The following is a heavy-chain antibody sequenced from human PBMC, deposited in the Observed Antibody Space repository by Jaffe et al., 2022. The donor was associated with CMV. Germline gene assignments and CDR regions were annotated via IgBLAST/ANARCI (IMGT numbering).Heavy chain of an antibody. D-gene: IGHD1-26*01. CDR2: IYPGDSDT. J-gene: IGHJ4*02. CDR3: ARHPQVEGDSGSYVPDAWFDY. Sequence: EVQLVQSGAEVKKPGESLKISCKGSGYSFTSYWIGWVRQMPGKGLEWMGIIYPGDSDTRYSPSFQGQVTISADKSISTAYLQWSSLKASDTAMYYCARHPQVEGDSGSYVPDAWFDYWGQGTLVTVSS. V-gene: IGHV5-51*01. CDR1: GYSFTSYW.